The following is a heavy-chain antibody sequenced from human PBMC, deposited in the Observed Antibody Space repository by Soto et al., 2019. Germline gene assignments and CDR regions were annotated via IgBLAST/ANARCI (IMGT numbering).Heavy chain of an antibody. Sequence: QLQLQESGSGLVKPSQTLSLTCAVSGGSISSGGYSWSWIRQPPGKGLEWIGYIYHSGITYYNPSLKSRVTISVDRSKNHFSLKLSSVTAADTAVYYCARLVVVAATPGAFDIWGQGTMVTVSS. CDR3: ARLVVVAATPGAFDI. V-gene: IGHV4-30-2*01. D-gene: IGHD2-15*01. CDR2: IYHSGIT. CDR1: GGSISSGGYS. J-gene: IGHJ3*02.